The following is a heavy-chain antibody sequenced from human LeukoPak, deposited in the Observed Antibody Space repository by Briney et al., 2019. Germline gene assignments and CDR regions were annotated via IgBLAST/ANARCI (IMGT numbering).Heavy chain of an antibody. CDR3: AKRGAGSGGLHF. CDR1: GFTFSSYG. D-gene: IGHD6-19*01. V-gene: IGHV3-30*18. CDR2: ISYDGSNK. Sequence: GGSLRLSCAASGFTFSSYGMHWVRQAPGKGLEWVAVISYDGSNKYYADSVKGRFTISRDTSKNMLYLQMNSLRAEDTAIYYCAKRGAGSGGLHFWGQGTLVAVSS. J-gene: IGHJ4*02.